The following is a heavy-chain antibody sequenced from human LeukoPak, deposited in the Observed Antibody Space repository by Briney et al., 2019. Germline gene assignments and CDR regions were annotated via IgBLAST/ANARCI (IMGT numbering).Heavy chain of an antibody. D-gene: IGHD2-15*01. CDR3: ARTDCSGGSCYSRRAFDY. V-gene: IGHV1-69*13. CDR1: GGTFSSYA. J-gene: IGHJ4*02. CDR2: IIPILRTA. Sequence: SVKVSCKASGGTFSSYAISWVRQAPGQGLEWMGGIIPILRTANYAQKFQGRVTITADESTSTAYMDLSSLRSEDTAVYYCARTDCSGGSCYSRRAFDYWGQGTLVTVSS.